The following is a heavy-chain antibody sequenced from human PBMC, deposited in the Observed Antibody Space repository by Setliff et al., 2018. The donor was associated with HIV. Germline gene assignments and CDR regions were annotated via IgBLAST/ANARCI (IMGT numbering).Heavy chain of an antibody. Sequence: SETLSLTCTVSGDSFSSNTNHWGWIRQPPGKGLEWIGNIFHSGTTYYNPSLKSRVTISVDKSKNHFSLKLSSVTAADTAVYYCARDQGYSYGSGPFDIWGQGTTVTVSS. CDR1: GDSFSSNTNH. CDR3: ARDQGYSYGSGPFDI. J-gene: IGHJ3*02. CDR2: IFHSGTT. D-gene: IGHD5-18*01. V-gene: IGHV4-39*07.